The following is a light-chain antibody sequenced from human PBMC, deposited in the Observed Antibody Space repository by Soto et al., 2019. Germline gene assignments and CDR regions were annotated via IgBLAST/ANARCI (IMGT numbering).Light chain of an antibody. CDR3: GTWDSSLSDVL. CDR1: GSKIENNY. V-gene: IGLV1-51*01. Sequence: QSVLTQPPSVSAAPGQKVTISCSGSGSKIENNYVSWYQQLPGTAPKLLIYDNNKRPSGIPDRFSGSKSGTSATLGITGLQTGDEADYYCGTWDSSLSDVLFGGGTKLTVL. J-gene: IGLJ2*01. CDR2: DNN.